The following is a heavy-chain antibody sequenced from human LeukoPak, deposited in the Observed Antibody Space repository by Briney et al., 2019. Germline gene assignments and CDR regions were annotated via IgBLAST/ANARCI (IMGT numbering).Heavy chain of an antibody. CDR3: AIHYGSGSYTYYYYYYMDV. D-gene: IGHD3-10*01. V-gene: IGHV3-21*04. CDR2: ISSSSSYI. Sequence: GGSLRLSCAASGFTFSSYSMNWVRQAPGKGLEWVSSISSSSSYIYYADSVKGRFTISRDNAKNSLYLQMNSLRSEDTAVYYCAIHYGSGSYTYYYYYYMDVWGKGTTVTVSS. J-gene: IGHJ6*03. CDR1: GFTFSSYS.